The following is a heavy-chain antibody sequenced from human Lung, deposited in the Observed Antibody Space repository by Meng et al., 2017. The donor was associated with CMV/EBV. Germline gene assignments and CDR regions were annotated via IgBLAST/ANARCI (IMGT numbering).Heavy chain of an antibody. CDR2: IYYSGNT. CDR3: ARDPGGYCSNTNCPRWFDP. V-gene: IGHV4-31*03. J-gene: IGHJ5*02. CDR1: GGSISSGDYY. Sequence: LXCTVSGGSISSGDYYWSWIRQHPGKGLEWIGYIYYSGNTYYSPSLKSRVTVSVDTSKNQFSLKLSSVTAAGTAVYYCARDPGGYCSNTNCPRWFDPWXQGTLVTVSS. D-gene: IGHD2-2*01.